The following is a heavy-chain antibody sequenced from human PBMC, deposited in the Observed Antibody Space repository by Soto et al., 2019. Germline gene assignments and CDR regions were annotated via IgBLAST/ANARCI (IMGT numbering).Heavy chain of an antibody. CDR2: IYYSGST. V-gene: IGHV4-39*01. D-gene: IGHD3-16*01. J-gene: IGHJ4*02. CDR1: GGSISSSSYY. Sequence: QLQLQESGPGLVKPSETLSLTCTVSGGSISSSSYYWGWIRQPPGKGLEWIGSIYYSGSTYYNPSLKSRVTISVDTSKNQFSLKLSSVTAADTAVYYCARQVEGDRFDYWGQGTLVTVSS. CDR3: ARQVEGDRFDY.